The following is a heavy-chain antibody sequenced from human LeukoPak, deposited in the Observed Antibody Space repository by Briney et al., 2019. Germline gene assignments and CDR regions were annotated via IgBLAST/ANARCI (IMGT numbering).Heavy chain of an antibody. CDR3: ARGGYWYFDL. CDR2: TSHSGST. Sequence: SETLSLTCIVSGDSISSYYWSWIRQPPGKGLEWIGYTSHSGSTNSNPSLKSRVTISVDTSKNQFSLTLNSVTAADTAVYYCARGGYWYFDLWGRGTLVTVSS. V-gene: IGHV4-59*01. CDR1: GDSISSYY. J-gene: IGHJ2*01.